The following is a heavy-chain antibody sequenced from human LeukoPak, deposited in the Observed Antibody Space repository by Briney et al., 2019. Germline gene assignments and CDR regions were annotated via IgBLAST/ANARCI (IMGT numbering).Heavy chain of an antibody. CDR1: GFTFSSYG. CDR2: IRYDGSNK. J-gene: IGHJ4*02. CDR3: AKDPGGYY. D-gene: IGHD3-16*01. Sequence: GGSLRLSCAASGFTFSSYGMHWVRQAPGKGLEWVAFIRYDGSNKYYADSVKGRFTISRDNSKNTLYLQMNGLRAEDTAVYYCAKDPGGYYWGQGTLVTVSS. V-gene: IGHV3-30*02.